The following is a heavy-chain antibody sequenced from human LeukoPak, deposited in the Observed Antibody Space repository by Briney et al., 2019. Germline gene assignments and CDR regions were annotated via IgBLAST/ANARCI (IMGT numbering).Heavy chain of an antibody. V-gene: IGHV1-46*04. CDR1: GYTSTSYG. CDR3: ARQAYDILSGTWFYYGMDV. D-gene: IGHD3-9*01. Sequence: SVKVSCKASGYTSTSYGISWVRQAPGQGLEWMGVINPSGGTTSYAQKLQGKLTMTRDTSTSTVYMELISLRSEDTAVYYCARQAYDILSGTWFYYGMDVWGQGTTVTVSS. CDR2: INPSGGTT. J-gene: IGHJ6*02.